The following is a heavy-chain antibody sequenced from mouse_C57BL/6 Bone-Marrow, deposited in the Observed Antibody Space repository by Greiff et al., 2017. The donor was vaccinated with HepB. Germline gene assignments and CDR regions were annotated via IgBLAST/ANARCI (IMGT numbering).Heavy chain of an antibody. CDR3: ARDLGYYAMDY. Sequence: EVQLVESGGGLVKPGGSLKLSCAASGFTFSSYAMSWVRQTPEKRLEWVATISDGGSYTYYPDNVKGRFTISRDNAKNNLYLHMSHLKSEDTAMYYCARDLGYYAMDYWGQGTSVTVSS. CDR1: GFTFSSYA. CDR2: ISDGGSYT. D-gene: IGHD4-1*01. J-gene: IGHJ4*01. V-gene: IGHV5-4*01.